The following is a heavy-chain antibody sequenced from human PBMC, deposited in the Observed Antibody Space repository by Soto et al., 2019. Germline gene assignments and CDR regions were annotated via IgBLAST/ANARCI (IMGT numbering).Heavy chain of an antibody. CDR3: ARMGDFWSGPGELDP. J-gene: IGHJ5*02. CDR1: GGSISSSSYY. CDR2: VYYNGFT. Sequence: SETLSLTCTVSGGSISSSSYYWAWNRQSPGKGLEWIGSVYYNGFTYYNPSLKSRVTISVDTSKNQFSLKLTSVTAADTAFYYCARMGDFWSGPGELDPWGQGTLVTVSS. D-gene: IGHD3-3*01. V-gene: IGHV4-39*01.